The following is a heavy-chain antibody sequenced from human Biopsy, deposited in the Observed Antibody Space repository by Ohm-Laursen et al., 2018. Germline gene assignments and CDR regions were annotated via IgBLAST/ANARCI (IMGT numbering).Heavy chain of an antibody. J-gene: IGHJ5*02. D-gene: IGHD5/OR15-5a*01. CDR1: GYDFLDFH. CDR3: ARPSGGVSTIGFDP. CDR2: INPHTGVT. V-gene: IGHV1-2*05. Sequence: ASVKVSCKASGYDFLDFHIHWVRQVPGQGLEWIGHINPHTGVTKYAQKFLDRITMTGDTSIRTAYMGLSRLTSADTGIYYCARPSGGVSTIGFDPWGQGTLVIVSS.